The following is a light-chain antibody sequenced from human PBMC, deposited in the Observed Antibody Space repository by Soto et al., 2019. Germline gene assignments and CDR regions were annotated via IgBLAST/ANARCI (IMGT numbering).Light chain of an antibody. Sequence: AIPMTQSPSSFSASTGDRVTITCLASQGISSYLSWYQQKPGKAPKLLISVAFSLQSGVPSRFSGSGSGTDFTLTISSLQSEDFAVYYCQQYNNWPETFGQGTKVDI. CDR3: QQYNNWPET. J-gene: IGKJ1*01. V-gene: IGKV1-8*01. CDR2: VAF. CDR1: QGISSY.